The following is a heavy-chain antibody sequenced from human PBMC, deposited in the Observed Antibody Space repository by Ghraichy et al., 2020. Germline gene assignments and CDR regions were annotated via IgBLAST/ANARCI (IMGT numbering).Heavy chain of an antibody. V-gene: IGHV3-49*03. CDR1: GFTFGDYA. CDR2: ISSKTGGEAT. CDR3: VRDRPRDY. J-gene: IGHJ4*02. Sequence: GGSLRLSCTTSGFTFGDYAMSWFRQAPGKGLEWVAFISSKTGGEATEYAASVKGRFTITRDDTKSIAYLHMNSLKTDDTAVYYCVRDRPRDYWGQGTVVTVSS.